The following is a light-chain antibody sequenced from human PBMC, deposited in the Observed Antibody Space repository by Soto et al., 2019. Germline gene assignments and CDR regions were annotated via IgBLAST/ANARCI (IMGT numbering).Light chain of an antibody. Sequence: DIQLTQAPSFLSASAGDTVTITWRASQDIRSYLAWYQQKVGRAPKLLIYAASTLQSEVPSRFSGSGSGTELTLTISSLQPEDFATYYCQQLNSFPITFGQGTRLEIK. J-gene: IGKJ5*01. V-gene: IGKV1-9*01. CDR3: QQLNSFPIT. CDR1: QDIRSY. CDR2: AAS.